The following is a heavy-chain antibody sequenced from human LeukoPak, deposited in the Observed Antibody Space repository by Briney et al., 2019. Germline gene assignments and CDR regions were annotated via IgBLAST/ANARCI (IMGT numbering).Heavy chain of an antibody. D-gene: IGHD5-12*01. CDR2: IDDDGAGT. J-gene: IGHJ5*02. CDR3: ARSASGYDA. V-gene: IGHV3-74*01. CDR1: GFPFSGYW. Sequence: GGSLRLSCAASGFPFSGYWLHWVRQAPGKGLVWVSRIDDDGAGTTYADSVKGRFTISRDNAKNTLYLQMNSLRVEDTAVYYCARSASGYDAWGQGTLVTVSS.